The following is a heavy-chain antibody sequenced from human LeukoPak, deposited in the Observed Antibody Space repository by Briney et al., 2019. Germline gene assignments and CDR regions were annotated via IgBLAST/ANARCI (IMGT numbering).Heavy chain of an antibody. CDR1: GFTFSSYA. Sequence: GGSLRLSCAASGFTFSSYAMSWVRQAPGKGLEWVSAISGSGGSTYYADSVKGRFTISRDNSKNTLYLQMNSLRADDTAVYYCARVPGYSSGCCIDYWGQGTLVTVSS. D-gene: IGHD6-19*01. J-gene: IGHJ4*02. CDR2: ISGSGGST. V-gene: IGHV3-23*01. CDR3: ARVPGYSSGCCIDY.